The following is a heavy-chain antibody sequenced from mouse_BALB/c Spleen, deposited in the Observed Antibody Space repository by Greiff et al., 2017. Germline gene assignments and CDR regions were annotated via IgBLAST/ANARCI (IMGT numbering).Heavy chain of an antibody. J-gene: IGHJ2*01. CDR3: ASTYDGNYYFDY. D-gene: IGHD2-10*01. CDR1: GYTFTDYY. CDR2: IYPGSGNT. Sequence: QVQLQQSGPELVKPGASVKISCKASGYTFTDYYINWVKQKPGQGLEWIGWIYPGSGNTKYNEKFKGKATLTADKSSSTAYMQLSSLKSEDSAVYFGASTYDGNYYFDYWGQGTTLTVSS. V-gene: IGHV1-84*02.